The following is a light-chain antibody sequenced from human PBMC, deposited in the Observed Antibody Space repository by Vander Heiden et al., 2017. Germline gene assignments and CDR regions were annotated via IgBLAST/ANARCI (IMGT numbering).Light chain of an antibody. Sequence: DIQMTQSPSSLSASVGDRVTITCRASQSISSYLNWYQQKPGKAPKPLIYAASSLQSGVPSRFSGSGSGTDFTLTISSLQPEDFATYYCQQSDSTPWTFGQGTKVEIK. J-gene: IGKJ1*01. V-gene: IGKV1-39*01. CDR3: QQSDSTPWT. CDR2: AAS. CDR1: QSISSY.